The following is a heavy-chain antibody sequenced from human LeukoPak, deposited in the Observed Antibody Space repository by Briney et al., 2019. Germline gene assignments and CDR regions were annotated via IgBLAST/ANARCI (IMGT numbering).Heavy chain of an antibody. D-gene: IGHD2-2*01. Sequence: GGSLRLSCVASGFTFSSYSMTWVRQAPGKGLEWVSSISSSNSYIYYADSVKGRFTISRDNAKNSLYLQMNSLRAEDTAVYYCARDWRAIVVVPAAPFFDYWGQGTLVTVSS. V-gene: IGHV3-21*01. J-gene: IGHJ4*02. CDR3: ARDWRAIVVVPAAPFFDY. CDR1: GFTFSSYS. CDR2: ISSSNSYI.